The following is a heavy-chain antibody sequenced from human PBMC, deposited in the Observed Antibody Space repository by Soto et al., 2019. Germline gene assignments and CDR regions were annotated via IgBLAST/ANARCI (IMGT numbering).Heavy chain of an antibody. CDR2: ISGSGGST. Sequence: EVQLLESGGGLVQPGGSLRLSCAASGFTFSSYAMSWVRQAPGKGLEWVSAISGSGGSTYYADSVKGRFTISRDNSKNTLYLQMNSLRAEDTAVYYCAKDPLSGGCSSTSCHPDYWGQGTLVTVSS. J-gene: IGHJ4*02. CDR3: AKDPLSGGCSSTSCHPDY. D-gene: IGHD2-2*01. CDR1: GFTFSSYA. V-gene: IGHV3-23*01.